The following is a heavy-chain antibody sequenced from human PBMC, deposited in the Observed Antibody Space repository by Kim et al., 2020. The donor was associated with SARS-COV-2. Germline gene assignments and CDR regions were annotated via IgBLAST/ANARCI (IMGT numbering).Heavy chain of an antibody. CDR1: GDSFSSYY. V-gene: IGHV4-59*01. CDR3: ARGEMAAILSL. Sequence: SETLSLSCTVPGDSFSSYYYTWLRQAPGKGLEWICFFYYGGSANYNPSLRSRAAFSGDTSKKLFSLQLTSVTAADTAVYFCARGEMAAILSLWGQGTLVVVSS. D-gene: IGHD6-19*01. J-gene: IGHJ4*02. CDR2: FYYGGSA.